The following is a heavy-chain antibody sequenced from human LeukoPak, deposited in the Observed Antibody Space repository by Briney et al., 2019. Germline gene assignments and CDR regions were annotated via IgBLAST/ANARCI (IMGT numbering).Heavy chain of an antibody. CDR3: ARGPHPAGSGSYYNVPRWWGMDV. Sequence: ASVKVSCKASGYTFTSYAMNWVRQAPGQGLEWMGWINTNTGNPTYAQGFTGRFVFSLDTSVSTAYPQISSLKAEDTAVYYCARGPHPAGSGSYYNVPRWWGMDVWGQGTTVTVSS. D-gene: IGHD3-10*01. J-gene: IGHJ6*02. V-gene: IGHV7-4-1*02. CDR1: GYTFTSYA. CDR2: INTNTGNP.